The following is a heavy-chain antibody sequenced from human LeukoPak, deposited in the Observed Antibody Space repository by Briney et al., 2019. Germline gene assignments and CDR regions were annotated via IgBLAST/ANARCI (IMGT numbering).Heavy chain of an antibody. Sequence: GGSLRLSCAASGFNFNTYEMNWVRQAPGKGLEWVSYICGRGSTKYYADSVKGRFTISRDNAKNSLYLQMNSLRDEDSAVYYCARDQGIFDYWGQGTLVTVSS. CDR3: ARDQGIFDY. J-gene: IGHJ4*02. CDR2: ICGRGSTK. V-gene: IGHV3-48*03. CDR1: GFNFNTYE.